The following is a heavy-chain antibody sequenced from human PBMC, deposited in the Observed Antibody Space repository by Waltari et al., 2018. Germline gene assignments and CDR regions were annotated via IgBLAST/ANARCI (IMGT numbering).Heavy chain of an antibody. Sequence: EVQLVESGGDLVQPGGSLRLSCAASGRTFNNAWMTWVRQAPGKGLEWVGRIKSKTDGGTTDFAAPVEGRFTISRDDSKKTMYLQMSSLKIEDTAVYYCTTDPVGLYGGDYWGQGTLVIVSS. D-gene: IGHD4-17*01. J-gene: IGHJ4*02. V-gene: IGHV3-15*01. CDR3: TTDPVGLYGGDY. CDR1: GRTFNNAW. CDR2: IKSKTDGGTT.